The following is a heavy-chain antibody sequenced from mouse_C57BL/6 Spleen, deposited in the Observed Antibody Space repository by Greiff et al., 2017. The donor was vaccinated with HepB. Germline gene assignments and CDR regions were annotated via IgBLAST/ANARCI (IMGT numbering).Heavy chain of an antibody. J-gene: IGHJ3*01. V-gene: IGHV1-81*01. CDR1: GYTFTSYG. CDR3: ARGGETYNCYEHAWFAY. CDR2: IYPRSGNT. D-gene: IGHD2-12*01. Sequence: VKVVESVAELVRPGASVKLSCKASGYTFTSYGIRWVKQRPGQGLEWIGEIYPRSGNTYYNEKFKGKATLTADKSSSTAYMDHRSRTSEDSAVYFCARGGETYNCYEHAWFAYWGQGTLVTVSA.